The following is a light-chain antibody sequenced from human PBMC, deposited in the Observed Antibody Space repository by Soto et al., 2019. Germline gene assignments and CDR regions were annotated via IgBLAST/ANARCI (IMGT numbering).Light chain of an antibody. J-gene: IGLJ2*01. V-gene: IGLV7-46*01. CDR2: DTT. CDR3: SLTYSRDVV. Sequence: QTVVTQEPSLTVSPGGTVTLTCGSSTGAVTSGHYSYWFQQKPGQAPRTLIYDTTNKHSWTPARFSGSLLGGKAALTLSGAQPEDEAAYYCSLTYSRDVVFGGGTKLSVL. CDR1: TGAVTSGHY.